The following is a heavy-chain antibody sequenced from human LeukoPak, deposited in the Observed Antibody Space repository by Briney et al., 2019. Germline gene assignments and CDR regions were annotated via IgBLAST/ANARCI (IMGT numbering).Heavy chain of an antibody. CDR2: INHSGST. Sequence: PSETLSLTCAVYGGSFSGYYWSWIRQPPGKGLEWIGEINHSGSTNYNPSLKSRVTISVDTSKNQFSLKLSSVTAADTAVYYCARGGGGGIPYAFDIWGQGTMVTVSS. V-gene: IGHV4-34*01. CDR3: ARGGGGGIPYAFDI. D-gene: IGHD3-16*01. J-gene: IGHJ3*02. CDR1: GGSFSGYY.